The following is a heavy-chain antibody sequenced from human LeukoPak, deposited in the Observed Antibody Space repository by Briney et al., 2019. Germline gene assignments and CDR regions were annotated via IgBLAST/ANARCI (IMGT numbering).Heavy chain of an antibody. CDR3: ATDGGYDYVYAY. CDR2: FDPEDGET. V-gene: IGHV1-24*01. CDR1: GYTLTELS. D-gene: IGHD5-12*01. Sequence: ASVKVSSKVSGYTLTELSMHWVRQAPGKGLEWMGGFDPEDGETIYAQKFQGRVTMTEDTSTDTAYMELSSLRSEDTAVYYCATDGGYDYVYAYWGQGTLVTVSS. J-gene: IGHJ4*02.